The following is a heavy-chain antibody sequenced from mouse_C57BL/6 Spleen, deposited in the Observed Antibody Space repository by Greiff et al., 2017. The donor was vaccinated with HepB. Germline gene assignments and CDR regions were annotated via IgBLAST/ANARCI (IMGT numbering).Heavy chain of an antibody. CDR1: GFTFSSYA. V-gene: IGHV5-4*01. Sequence: EVMLVESGGGLVKPGGSLKLSCAASGFTFSSYAMSWVRQTPEKRLEWVATISDGGSYTYYPDNVKGRFTISRDNAKNNLYLQMSHLKSEDTAMYYCAREGIYYGYDEGNYYAMDYWGQGTSVTVSS. CDR3: AREGIYYGYDEGNYYAMDY. CDR2: ISDGGSYT. J-gene: IGHJ4*01. D-gene: IGHD2-2*01.